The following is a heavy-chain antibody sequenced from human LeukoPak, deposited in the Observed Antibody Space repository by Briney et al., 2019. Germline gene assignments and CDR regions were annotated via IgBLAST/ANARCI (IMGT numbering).Heavy chain of an antibody. V-gene: IGHV4-39*01. CDR2: IYYDGST. CDR3: VRRLEV. CDR1: GGSIRSGNYY. Sequence: SETLSLTCAVSGGSIRSGNYYWGWIRQPPGKGLDWIGNIYYDGSTYYNPSLKSRVTISVDTSKNQLSLTVNSVTATDTAVYYCVRRLEVWGRGTMVTVSS. J-gene: IGHJ3*01.